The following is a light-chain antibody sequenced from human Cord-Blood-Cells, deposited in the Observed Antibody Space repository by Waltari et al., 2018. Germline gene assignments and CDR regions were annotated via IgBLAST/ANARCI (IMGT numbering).Light chain of an antibody. CDR1: QSISSY. Sequence: DIQMTQSPSSLSASVGDRVTITCRASQSISSYLNWYHQKPGKAPKLLIYAASSLQSGVPSRFSGSGSGTEFTLTISSLQPEDFATYYCQQSYSTLYSFGQGTKLEIK. J-gene: IGKJ2*03. CDR2: AAS. V-gene: IGKV1-39*01. CDR3: QQSYSTLYS.